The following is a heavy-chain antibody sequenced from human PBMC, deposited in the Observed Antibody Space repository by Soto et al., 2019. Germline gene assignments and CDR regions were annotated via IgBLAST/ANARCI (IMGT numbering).Heavy chain of an antibody. CDR1: GGSISSGDYY. J-gene: IGHJ5*02. CDR2: IYYSGST. V-gene: IGHV4-30-4*01. D-gene: IGHD6-19*01. Sequence: PSETLSLTCTVSGGSISSGDYYWSWIRQPPGKGLEWIGYIYYSGSTYYNPSLKSRVTISVDTSKNQFSLKLSSVTAADTAVYYCARAGGSGWYNWFDPWGQGTLVTVS. CDR3: ARAGGSGWYNWFDP.